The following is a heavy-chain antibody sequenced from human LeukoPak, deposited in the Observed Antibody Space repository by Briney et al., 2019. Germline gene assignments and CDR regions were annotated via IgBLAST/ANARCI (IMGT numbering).Heavy chain of an antibody. J-gene: IGHJ1*01. CDR1: GGSVSSGRFY. D-gene: IGHD1-26*01. CDR3: ARNSGSYYDFQH. CDR2: IDYRGNT. V-gene: IGHV4-31*03. Sequence: PSQTLSLTCTVPGGSVSSGRFYWSWLRQQPGKGLEWIGYIDYRGNTHYNPSLESRVTISIDTSRNQFSLKVRSVTAADTAVYYCARNSGSYYDFQHWGQGTLVTVSS.